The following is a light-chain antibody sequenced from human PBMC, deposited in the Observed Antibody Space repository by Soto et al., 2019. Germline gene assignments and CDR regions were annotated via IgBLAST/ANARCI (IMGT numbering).Light chain of an antibody. J-gene: IGKJ4*01. CDR3: QQYGSPRKLT. CDR1: QSVSSSY. Sequence: EIVLTQSPGTLSLSPGERATLSCRASQSVSSSYLAWYQQKPCQAPRLLIYGASSRATGIPDRFSGSGSGTDFTLTISRLEPEDFAVYYCQQYGSPRKLTFGGGTKVDIK. V-gene: IGKV3-20*01. CDR2: GAS.